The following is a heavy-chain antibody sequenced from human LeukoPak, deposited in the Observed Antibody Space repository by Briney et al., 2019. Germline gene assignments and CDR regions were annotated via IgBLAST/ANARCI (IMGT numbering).Heavy chain of an antibody. CDR1: GFTFNSHS. J-gene: IGHJ5*02. D-gene: IGHD3-9*01. Sequence: GGSLRLSCAASGFTFNSHSMSWVRQAPGKGLEWVSAISGSGGTTYYADSVKGRSTISRDNSKNTLYLQMNSLRAEDTAVYYCAKGLTGRDNWSDPWGQGTLVTVSS. CDR3: AKGLTGRDNWSDP. CDR2: ISGSGGTT. V-gene: IGHV3-23*01.